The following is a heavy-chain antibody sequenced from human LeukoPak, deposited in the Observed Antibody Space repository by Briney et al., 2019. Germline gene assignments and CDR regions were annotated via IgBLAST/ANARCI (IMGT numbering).Heavy chain of an antibody. Sequence: SETLSLTCTVSGGSSSSSSYYWGWIRQPPGKGLEWIGSIYYSGNTYYNSSLKSRVTISVDTSKNQFSLKLSSVTAADTAVYYCARGGRYFDWRNGMDVWGRGTTVTVSS. CDR2: IYYSGNT. CDR3: ARGGRYFDWRNGMDV. J-gene: IGHJ6*02. V-gene: IGHV4-39*07. CDR1: GGSSSSSSYY. D-gene: IGHD3-9*01.